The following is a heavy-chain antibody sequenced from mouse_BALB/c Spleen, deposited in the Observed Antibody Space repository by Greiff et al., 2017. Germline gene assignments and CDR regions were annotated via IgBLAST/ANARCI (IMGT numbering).Heavy chain of an antibody. CDR3: AREGSSYGFAY. V-gene: IGHV1-7*01. J-gene: IGHJ3*01. Sequence: VKLMESGAELAKPGASVKMSCKASGYTFTSYWMHWVKQRPGQGLEWIGYINPSTGYTEYNQKFKDKATLTADKSSSTAYMQLSSLTSDDSAVYFCAREGSSYGFAYWGQGTLVTVSA. CDR1: GYTFTSYW. CDR2: INPSTGYT. D-gene: IGHD1-1*01.